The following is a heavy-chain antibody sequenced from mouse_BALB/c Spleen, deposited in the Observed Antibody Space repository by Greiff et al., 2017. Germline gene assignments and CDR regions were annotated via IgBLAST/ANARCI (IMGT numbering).Heavy chain of an antibody. CDR3: ARRVMNAVDY. D-gene: IGHD2-12*01. J-gene: IGHJ4*01. Sequence: EVKLMESGPGLVKPSQSLSLTCTVTGYSITSDYAWNWIRQFPGNKLEWMGYISYSGSTSYNPSLKSRISITRDTSKNQFFLQLNSVTTEDTATYYCARRVMNAVDYWGQGTSVTVSS. CDR2: ISYSGST. V-gene: IGHV3-2*02. CDR1: GYSITSDYA.